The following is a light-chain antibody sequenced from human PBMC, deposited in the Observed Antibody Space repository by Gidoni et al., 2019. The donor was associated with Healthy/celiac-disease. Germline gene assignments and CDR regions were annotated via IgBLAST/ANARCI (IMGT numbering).Light chain of an antibody. J-gene: IGLJ2*01. CDR3: QSADSSGNVV. V-gene: IGLV3-25*02. Sequence: SYELTQPPSVSVSPGQTARITCSGDALPKQYAYWYQQKPGQAPVLVIYKDRERPSGIPERFSGSRSGTTVTLTISGVQAEDEADYYCQSADSSGNVVFGGGTKLTVL. CDR2: KDR. CDR1: ALPKQY.